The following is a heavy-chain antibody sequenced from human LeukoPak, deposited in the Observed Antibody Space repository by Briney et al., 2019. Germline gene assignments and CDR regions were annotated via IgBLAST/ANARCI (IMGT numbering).Heavy chain of an antibody. CDR3: AKAPNYYDSSGYPNWFDP. V-gene: IGHV3-23*01. J-gene: IGHJ5*02. CDR2: ISGSGGST. D-gene: IGHD3-22*01. CDR1: GGSISSSSYY. Sequence: ETLSLTCTVSGGSISSSSYYWGWIRQPPGKGLEWVSAISGSGGSTYYADSVKGRFTISRDNSKNTLYLQMNSLRAEDTAVYYCAKAPNYYDSSGYPNWFDPWGQGTLVTVSS.